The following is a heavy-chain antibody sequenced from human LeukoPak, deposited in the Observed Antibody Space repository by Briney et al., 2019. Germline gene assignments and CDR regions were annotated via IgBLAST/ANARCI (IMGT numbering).Heavy chain of an antibody. D-gene: IGHD3-16*01. CDR3: ASQSYARFDP. CDR2: IQPDGSEQ. Sequence: GSLRLSCAASGFTFDFGSSWMSWVRQAPGKGLEWVGNIQPDGSEQYPVDSVKGRFTISRDNSRKLLFLQMNSLRVEDTAVYYCASQSYARFDPWGQGTLVTVSS. V-gene: IGHV3-7*01. J-gene: IGHJ5*02. CDR1: GFTFDFGSSW.